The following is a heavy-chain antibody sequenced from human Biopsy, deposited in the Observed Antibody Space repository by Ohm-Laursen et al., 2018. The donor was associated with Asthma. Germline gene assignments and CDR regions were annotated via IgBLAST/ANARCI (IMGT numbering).Heavy chain of an antibody. Sequence: LSLTCAASGFAVSRDHMFWVRQAPGKGLGWVSVIYSGGTSHTADSVRGRFTISRDYSKNTLYLQMHSLRAEDTAVYYCARGDSSNWSHYYFDYWGQGTLVTVSS. CDR2: IYSGGTS. CDR1: GFAVSRDH. V-gene: IGHV3-53*01. J-gene: IGHJ4*02. D-gene: IGHD3-22*01. CDR3: ARGDSSNWSHYYFDY.